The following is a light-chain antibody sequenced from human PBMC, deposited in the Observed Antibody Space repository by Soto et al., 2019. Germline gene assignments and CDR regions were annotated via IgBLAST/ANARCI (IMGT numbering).Light chain of an antibody. CDR3: QSYDANLNGYV. V-gene: IGLV1-40*01. Sequence: QSVLTQPPSMSGAPGQRVTISCTGSSSNIAAGYDVHWHQQPPGAAPKLLIYANTNRPSGVPDRFSGSKSGTTASLAITGLQAEDEADYYCQSYDANLNGYVFGPGTKVT. CDR2: ANT. CDR1: SSNIAAGYD. J-gene: IGLJ1*01.